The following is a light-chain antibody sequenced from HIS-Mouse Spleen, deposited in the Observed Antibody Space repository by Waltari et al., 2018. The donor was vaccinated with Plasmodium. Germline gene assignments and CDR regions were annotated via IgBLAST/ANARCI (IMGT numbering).Light chain of an antibody. J-gene: IGKJ1*01. V-gene: IGKV1-39*01. CDR3: QQNYNTWT. CDR2: AAS. CDR1: QSISSY. Sequence: DIKMPQSPPSLPAYVGDSVTITSRASQSISSYLNWYQQKPGKSPKLLIYAASSLQSGVPSRFSGSGSGTDFTLTISSLQPEDFATYYCQQNYNTWTFGQGTKVEIK.